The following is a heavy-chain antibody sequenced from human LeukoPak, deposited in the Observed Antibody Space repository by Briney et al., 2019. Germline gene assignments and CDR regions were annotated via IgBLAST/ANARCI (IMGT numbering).Heavy chain of an antibody. CDR2: ISSNGHRT. CDR3: VTSKYGDYVPPFDF. CDR1: GFTFSNYA. V-gene: IGHV3-64D*06. D-gene: IGHD4-17*01. Sequence: GGSLRLSCSASGFTFSNYAMHWVRQAPGKGLEHVSVISSNGHRTYYADFVKGRFTISRDNSKDTLYLQMSSLRVEDTAVYYCVTSKYGDYVPPFDFWGQGTLVTVSS. J-gene: IGHJ4*02.